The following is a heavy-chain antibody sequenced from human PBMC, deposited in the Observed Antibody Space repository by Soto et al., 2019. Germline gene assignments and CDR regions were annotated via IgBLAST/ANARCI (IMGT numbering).Heavy chain of an antibody. Sequence: VKVSCKASGYTFTSYDINWVRQATGQGLEWMGWMNPNSGNTGYAQKFQGRVTMTRNTSISTAYMELSSLRSEDTAVYYCARLELELDYWWFDPWGQGTLVTVSS. J-gene: IGHJ5*02. V-gene: IGHV1-8*01. CDR1: GYTFTSYD. CDR2: MNPNSGNT. D-gene: IGHD1-7*01. CDR3: ARLELELDYWWFDP.